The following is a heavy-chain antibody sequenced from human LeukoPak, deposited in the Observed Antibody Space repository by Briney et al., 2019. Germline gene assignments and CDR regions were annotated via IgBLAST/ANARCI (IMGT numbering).Heavy chain of an antibody. CDR1: GFTFSSYW. D-gene: IGHD3-10*01. V-gene: IGHV3-7*01. CDR3: ARDWAHYYGSGNLYYFDY. J-gene: IGHJ4*02. Sequence: PGGSPRLSCAASGFTFSSYWMSWVRQAPGKGLEWVANIKQDGSEKYYVDSVKGRFTISRDNAKNSLYLQMNSLRAEDTAVYYCARDWAHYYGSGNLYYFDYWGQGTLVTVSS. CDR2: IKQDGSEK.